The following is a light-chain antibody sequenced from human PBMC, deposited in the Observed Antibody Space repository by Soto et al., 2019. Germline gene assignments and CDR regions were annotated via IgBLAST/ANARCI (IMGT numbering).Light chain of an antibody. V-gene: IGKV3-15*01. J-gene: IGKJ4*01. Sequence: EKVMTQSPAALSVSPGERATLSCRASQSVNSNLAWYQQKAGQAPRLLLYSASTRATGIPARFSGSASGTEFTLTISSLQSEDSAVYYCQQYNDWPLTFGGGTKVEIK. CDR2: SAS. CDR1: QSVNSN. CDR3: QQYNDWPLT.